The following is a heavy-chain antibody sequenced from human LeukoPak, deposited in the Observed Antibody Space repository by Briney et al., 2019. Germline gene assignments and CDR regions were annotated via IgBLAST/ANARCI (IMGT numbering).Heavy chain of an antibody. J-gene: IGHJ4*02. CDR3: ARELAYYDSSGYPTPDY. D-gene: IGHD3-22*01. V-gene: IGHV4-59*11. CDR1: GGSISSHY. CDR2: IYYSGST. Sequence: PSETLSLTCTVSGGSISSHYWSWIRQPPGKGLEWIGYIYYSGSTYYNPSLKSRVTISVDTSKNQFSLKLSSVTAADTAVYYCARELAYYDSSGYPTPDYWGQGTLVTVSS.